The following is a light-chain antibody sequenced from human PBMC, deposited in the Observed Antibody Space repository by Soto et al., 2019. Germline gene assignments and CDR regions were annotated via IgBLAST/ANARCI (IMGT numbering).Light chain of an antibody. CDR2: GAS. CDR3: QQYGSSRT. CDR1: QSISSSY. Sequence: EIVLTQSPGTLSLSPGERATLSCRASQSISSSYLAWYQQKPGQAPRLLIYGASFRATGIPDRFSGSGSGTDFTLTISRLEPEVFAVYYCQQYGSSRTFGQGTKVEIK. V-gene: IGKV3-20*01. J-gene: IGKJ1*01.